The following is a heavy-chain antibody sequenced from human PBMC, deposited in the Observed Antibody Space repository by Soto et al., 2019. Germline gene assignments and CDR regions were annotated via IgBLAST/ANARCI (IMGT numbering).Heavy chain of an antibody. CDR2: IYPGDSDT. CDR3: AISSSLPSDRPLDSGPGFDY. J-gene: IGHJ4*02. D-gene: IGHD4-17*01. V-gene: IGHV5-51*01. CDR1: GYSFTSYW. Sequence: GESLKISCKGSGYSFTSYWIGWVRQMPGKGLEWMGIIYPGDSDTRYSPSFQGQVTISADKSISTAYLQWSSLKASDTAMYYCAISSSLPSDRPLDSGPGFDYWGQGTLVTVSS.